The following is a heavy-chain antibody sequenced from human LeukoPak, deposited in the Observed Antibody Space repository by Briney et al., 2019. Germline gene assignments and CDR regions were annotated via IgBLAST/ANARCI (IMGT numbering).Heavy chain of an antibody. D-gene: IGHD3-22*01. CDR3: ASAHYDSSGYPFDY. CDR2: ISSSSSTI. Sequence: PGGSLRLSCAASGFTFSSYSMNWVRQAPGKGLEWVSYISSSSSTIYYADSVKGRFTISRDNAKNSLYLQMNSLRDEDTAVYYCASAHYDSSGYPFDYWGQGTLVTVSS. J-gene: IGHJ4*02. CDR1: GFTFSSYS. V-gene: IGHV3-48*02.